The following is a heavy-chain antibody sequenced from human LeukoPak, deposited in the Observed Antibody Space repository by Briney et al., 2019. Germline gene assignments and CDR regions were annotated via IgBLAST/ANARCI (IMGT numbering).Heavy chain of an antibody. CDR2: INPNSGGT. CDR1: GYTFTGYY. Sequence: ASVKVSCKASGYTFTGYYMHWVRQAPRQGLEWMGWINPNSGGTNYAQKFQGRVTMTRDTSISTAYMELSRLRSDDTAVYYCARAPLRFGVSYYGMDVWGQRTTVTVSS. J-gene: IGHJ6*02. CDR3: ARAPLRFGVSYYGMDV. D-gene: IGHD3-3*01. V-gene: IGHV1-2*02.